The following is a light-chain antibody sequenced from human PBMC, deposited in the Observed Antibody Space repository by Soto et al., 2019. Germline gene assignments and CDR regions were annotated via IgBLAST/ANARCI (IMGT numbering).Light chain of an antibody. J-gene: IGLJ1*01. V-gene: IGLV2-14*01. CDR2: EVR. CDR3: SSFTASSTYV. CDR1: TSDVGGYDY. Sequence: QSALTQPASVSGSPGQSITISCTGTTSDVGGYDYVSWYQQHPGKAPKLLIFEVRNRPSGVSSRFSGSRSANSASLTISGLKAEDEADYYCSSFTASSTYVFGTGTKVTVL.